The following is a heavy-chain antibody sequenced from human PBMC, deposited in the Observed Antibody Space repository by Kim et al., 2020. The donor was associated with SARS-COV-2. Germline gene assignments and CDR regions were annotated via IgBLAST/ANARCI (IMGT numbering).Heavy chain of an antibody. Sequence: SETLSLTCAVYGGSFSGYYWSWIRQPPGKGLEWIGEINHSGSTNYNPSLKSRVTISVDTSKNQFSLKLSSVTAADTAVYYCARSGGKSYDYNYMDVWGKG. J-gene: IGHJ6*03. CDR3: ARSGGKSYDYNYMDV. CDR1: GGSFSGYY. D-gene: IGHD6-19*01. V-gene: IGHV4-34*01. CDR2: INHSGST.